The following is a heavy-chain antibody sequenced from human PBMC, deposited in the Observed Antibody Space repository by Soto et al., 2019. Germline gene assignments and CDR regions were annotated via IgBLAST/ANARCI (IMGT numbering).Heavy chain of an antibody. V-gene: IGHV3-30*18. J-gene: IGHJ4*02. CDR2: ISYDGSNK. CDR3: AKDQDN. CDR1: GFTFSSYG. Sequence: PGGSLRLSCAASGFTFSSYGMHWVRQAPGKGLEWVAVISYDGSNKYYADSVKGRFTISRDNSKNTLYLQMNSLRAEDTAVYYCAKDQDNWGQGTLVTVSS.